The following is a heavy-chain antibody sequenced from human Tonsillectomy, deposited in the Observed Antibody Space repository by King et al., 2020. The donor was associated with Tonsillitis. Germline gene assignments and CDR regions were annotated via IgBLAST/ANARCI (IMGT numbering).Heavy chain of an antibody. CDR2: ISYDGSNK. V-gene: IGHV3-30-3*01. CDR3: ARDGATYGMDV. CDR1: GFTFSSYA. Sequence: VQLVESGGGVVQPGRSLRLPCAASGFTFSSYAMHWVRQAPGKGLEWVAVISYDGSNKYYADSVKGRFTISRDNSKNTVYLQMNSLRAEDTAVYYCARDGATYGMDVWGQGTTVTVSS. D-gene: IGHD1-26*01. J-gene: IGHJ6*02.